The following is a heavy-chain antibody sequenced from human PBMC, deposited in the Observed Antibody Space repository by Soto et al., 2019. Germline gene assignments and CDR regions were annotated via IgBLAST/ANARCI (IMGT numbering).Heavy chain of an antibody. V-gene: IGHV3-74*01. J-gene: IGHJ5*02. D-gene: IGHD3-22*01. CDR1: GFSFSSFF. CDR3: VRDQDSRGYSVFNL. CDR2: ISNDGTGT. Sequence: EVPLVESGGGSVQPEGSLRLSCEASGFSFSSFFMHWVRQGPGKGLEWVSRISNDGTGTTYADSVQGRFTVSRDNSXTTVYLEMNRLRPEDTAVYFCVRDQDSRGYSVFNLWGQGTQVTVSS.